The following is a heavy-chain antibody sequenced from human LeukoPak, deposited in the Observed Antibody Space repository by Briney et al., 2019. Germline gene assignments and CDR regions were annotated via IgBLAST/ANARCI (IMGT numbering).Heavy chain of an antibody. Sequence: PGGSLRLSCAASGFTFSSYSMNWVRQAPGKGLEWVSYISSSSSTIYYADSVKGRFTISRDNAKNSLYLQMNSLRAEDTAVYYCAREGEYMTTDFDYWGRGTLVTVSS. CDR3: AREGEYMTTDFDY. V-gene: IGHV3-48*01. D-gene: IGHD4-17*01. CDR2: ISSSSSTI. CDR1: GFTFSSYS. J-gene: IGHJ4*02.